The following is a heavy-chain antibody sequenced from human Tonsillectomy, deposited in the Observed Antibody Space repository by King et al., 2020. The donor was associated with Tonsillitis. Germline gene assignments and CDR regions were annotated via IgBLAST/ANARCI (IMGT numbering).Heavy chain of an antibody. CDR1: GDSLTSGGYF. CDR2: IYHSGPT. Sequence: LQLQESGPGLVRPSQTLSLICSVSGDSLTSGGYFWSWIRQHPDKGLEWIGSIYHSGPTYHTPPLRSRLFMSVDTSKNQFSLRLTSVTAADTAVYYCARNRDYGDYVDFWGQGTLVAVSS. CDR3: ARNRDYGDYVDF. J-gene: IGHJ4*02. D-gene: IGHD4-17*01. V-gene: IGHV4-31*03.